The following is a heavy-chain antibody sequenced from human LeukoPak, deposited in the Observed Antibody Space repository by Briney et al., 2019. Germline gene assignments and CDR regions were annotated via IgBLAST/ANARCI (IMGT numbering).Heavy chain of an antibody. D-gene: IGHD3-3*01. CDR2: IYYSGST. CDR3: ARVGIFGVVTPFDAFDI. Sequence: RASETLSLTCTVSGGSISSYYWSWIRQPPGKGLEWIGYIYYSGSTNYNPSLKSRVTISVDTSKNQFSLKLSSVTAADTAVYYCARVGIFGVVTPFDAFDIWGQGTMVTVSS. V-gene: IGHV4-59*01. CDR1: GGSISSYY. J-gene: IGHJ3*02.